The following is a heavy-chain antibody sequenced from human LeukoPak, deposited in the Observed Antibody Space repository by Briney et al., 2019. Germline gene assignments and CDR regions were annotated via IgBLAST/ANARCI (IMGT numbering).Heavy chain of an antibody. V-gene: IGHV3-48*02. Sequence: GGSLRLSCAASGFTFSSYNMNRVRQAPGKGLEWVSYITSSSSTIYFADSVKGRFTISRDNAKNSLYLQMNRLRDEDTAVYYCARTRSYGSGSYDYWGQGTLVTVSS. CDR1: GFTFSSYN. CDR3: ARTRSYGSGSYDY. J-gene: IGHJ4*02. CDR2: ITSSSSTI. D-gene: IGHD3-10*01.